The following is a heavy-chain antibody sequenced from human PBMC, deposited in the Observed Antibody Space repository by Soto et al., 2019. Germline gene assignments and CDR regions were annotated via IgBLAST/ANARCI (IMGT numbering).Heavy chain of an antibody. Sequence: GGSLRLSCAASGFTFSSYAMSWVRQAPGKGLEWVSAISGSGGSTYYADSVKGRFTISRDNSKNTLYLQMNSLRAEDTAAYYCAKVLLSGDDAFDIWGQGTMVTVSS. CDR1: GFTFSSYA. CDR3: AKVLLSGDDAFDI. CDR2: ISGSGGST. V-gene: IGHV3-23*01. J-gene: IGHJ3*02. D-gene: IGHD7-27*01.